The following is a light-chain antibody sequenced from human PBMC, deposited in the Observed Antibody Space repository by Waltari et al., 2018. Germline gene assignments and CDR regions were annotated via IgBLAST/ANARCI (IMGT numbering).Light chain of an antibody. Sequence: DIVLTQSPDSLAVSLGERATINCKSSQSVLYSPNNKNYLGWFQQKTGHPPKLLIYWASMRESGVPDRFSGSGSGTDFTLTISSLQAEDVAVYYCQQYHSVPRTFGQGTKVEI. CDR3: QQYHSVPRT. J-gene: IGKJ1*01. CDR2: WAS. CDR1: QSVLYSPNNKNY. V-gene: IGKV4-1*01.